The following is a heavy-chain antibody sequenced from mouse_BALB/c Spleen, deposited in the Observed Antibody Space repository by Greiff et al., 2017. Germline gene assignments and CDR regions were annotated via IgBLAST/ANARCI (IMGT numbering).Heavy chain of an antibody. CDR3: ARDIGFLYYAMDY. CDR1: GFTFTDYY. J-gene: IGHJ4*01. CDR2: IRNKANGYTT. V-gene: IGHV7-3*02. Sequence: EVMLVESGGGLVQPGGSLRLSCATSGFTFTDYYMSWVRQPPGKALEWLGFIRNKANGYTTEYSASVKGRFTISRDNSQSILYLQMNTLRAEDSATYYCARDIGFLYYAMDYWGQGTSVTVSS.